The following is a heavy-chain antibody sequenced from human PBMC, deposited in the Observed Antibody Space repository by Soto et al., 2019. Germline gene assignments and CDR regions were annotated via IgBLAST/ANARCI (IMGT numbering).Heavy chain of an antibody. D-gene: IGHD2-21*01. Sequence: QMQLVQSGPEVKKPGTSVKVSCKASGFTFTSSAMQWVRQARGQRLEWIGWIVVGSGHTNYAQKFQERVTITSDMTTSTAYMALSSVRSKDTAVYYCASDSRYGGDGNGEDYWGQGTMVTVSS. J-gene: IGHJ4*02. V-gene: IGHV1-58*02. CDR1: GFTFTSSA. CDR2: IVVGSGHT. CDR3: ASDSRYGGDGNGEDY.